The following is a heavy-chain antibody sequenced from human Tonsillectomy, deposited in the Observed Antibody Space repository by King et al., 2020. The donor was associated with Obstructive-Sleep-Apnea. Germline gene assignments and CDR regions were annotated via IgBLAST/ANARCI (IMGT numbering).Heavy chain of an antibody. V-gene: IGHV5-51*01. J-gene: IGHJ6*02. CDR2: IDPSDSDT. Sequence: QLVQSGAEVKKPGESLKISCKGSGYRFTSYWIGWVRQTRGKGLEWMGIIDPSDSDTRYSPSFQGQVTISADKSINTAYLQWSSLKASDTGMYYCARFAFKDSGYAYLVRYGMDVWGQGTTVTDSS. D-gene: IGHD5-12*01. CDR1: GYRFTSYW. CDR3: ARFAFKDSGYAYLVRYGMDV.